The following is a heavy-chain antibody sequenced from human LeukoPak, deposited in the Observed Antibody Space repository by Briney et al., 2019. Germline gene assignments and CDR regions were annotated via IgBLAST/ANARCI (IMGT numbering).Heavy chain of an antibody. V-gene: IGHV5-51*01. Sequence: GESLKISCKGSGYSFTSYWIGWVRQMPGKGLEWMGIIYPGDSDTRYSPSFQGQVTISADKSISTAYLQWSSLEASDTAMYYCARQRYCSSTSCRVLDYWGQGTLVTVSS. D-gene: IGHD2-2*01. CDR1: GYSFTSYW. CDR3: ARQRYCSSTSCRVLDY. J-gene: IGHJ4*02. CDR2: IYPGDSDT.